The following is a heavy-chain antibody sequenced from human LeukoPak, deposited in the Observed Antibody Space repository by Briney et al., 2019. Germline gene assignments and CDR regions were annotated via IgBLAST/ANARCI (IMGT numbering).Heavy chain of an antibody. CDR2: IYYSGST. D-gene: IGHD1-26*01. J-gene: IGHJ6*02. V-gene: IGHV4-59*01. CDR1: GGSISNYY. Sequence: WETLSLTCTVSGGSISNYYWSWIRQPPGKGLEWIGYIYYSGSTNYNPSLKSRVTISVDTSKNQFSLKLSSVTAADTAVYYCARVGGTNYYYYGMDVWGQGTTVTVSS. CDR3: ARVGGTNYYYYGMDV.